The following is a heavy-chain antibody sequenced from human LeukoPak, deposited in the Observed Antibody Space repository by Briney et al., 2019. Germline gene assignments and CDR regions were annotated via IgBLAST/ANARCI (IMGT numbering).Heavy chain of an antibody. CDR2: MNPNSGNT. J-gene: IGHJ5*02. CDR3: ARIYCSSTSCYRYSNWFDP. CDR1: GYTFTRYD. Sequence: ASVKVSCMASGYTFTRYDINWVRQATGQGLEWMGWMNPNSGNTGYAQKFQGRVTITRNTSISTAYMELSSLRSEDTAVYYCARIYCSSTSCYRYSNWFDPWGQGTLVTVSS. V-gene: IGHV1-8*03. D-gene: IGHD2-2*02.